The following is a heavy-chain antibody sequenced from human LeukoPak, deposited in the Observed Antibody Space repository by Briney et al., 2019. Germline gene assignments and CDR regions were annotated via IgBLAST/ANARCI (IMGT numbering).Heavy chain of an antibody. D-gene: IGHD3-22*01. CDR2: NNPNSGGT. CDR1: GYTFTGYY. J-gene: IGHJ4*02. Sequence: ASVKVSCKASGYTFTGYYMHWVRQAPGQGLEWMGWNNPNSGGTNCAQKFQGRVTMTRDTSISTAYMELSRLRSDDTAVYYCAREDYDSSGYSDYWGQGTLVTVSS. CDR3: AREDYDSSGYSDY. V-gene: IGHV1-2*02.